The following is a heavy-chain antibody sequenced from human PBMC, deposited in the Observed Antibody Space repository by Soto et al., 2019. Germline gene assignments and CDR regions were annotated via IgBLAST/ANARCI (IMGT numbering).Heavy chain of an antibody. CDR3: ARGTVTTFLYYYYGMDV. CDR1: GGSISSYY. D-gene: IGHD4-17*01. V-gene: IGHV4-59*01. J-gene: IGHJ6*02. CDR2: IYYSGST. Sequence: QVQLQESGPGLVKPSETLSLTCTVSGGSISSYYWSWIRQPPEKGLEWIGYIYYSGSTNYNPSLKSRVTISVDTSKNQFSLKLSSVTAADTAVYYCARGTVTTFLYYYYGMDVWGQRTTVTVSS.